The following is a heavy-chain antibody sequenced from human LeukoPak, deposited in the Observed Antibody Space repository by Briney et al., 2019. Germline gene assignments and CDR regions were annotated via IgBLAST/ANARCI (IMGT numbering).Heavy chain of an antibody. Sequence: GGSLRLSCGASGFTFNDYAMHWVRQAPGKGLEWVSGISLNSGTIGYADSVKGRFTISRDNAKNSLYLQMNSLRAEDTALYYCAKGDDAGHSYGMDVWGQGTTVTVSS. D-gene: IGHD6-13*01. CDR1: GFTFNDYA. CDR3: AKGDDAGHSYGMDV. CDR2: ISLNSGTI. J-gene: IGHJ6*02. V-gene: IGHV3-9*01.